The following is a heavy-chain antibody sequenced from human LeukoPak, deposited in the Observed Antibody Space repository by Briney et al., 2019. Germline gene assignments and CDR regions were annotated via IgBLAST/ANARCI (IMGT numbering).Heavy chain of an antibody. Sequence: SETLSLTCAVYGGSFSGYYWSWIRQPAGKGLEWIGRIYTSGSTNYNPSLKSRVTMSVDTSKNQFSLKLSSVTAADTAVYYCARERDTMIEYWGQGTLVTVSS. CDR2: IYTSGST. CDR3: ARERDTMIEY. J-gene: IGHJ4*02. D-gene: IGHD3-22*01. CDR1: GGSFSGYY. V-gene: IGHV4-4*07.